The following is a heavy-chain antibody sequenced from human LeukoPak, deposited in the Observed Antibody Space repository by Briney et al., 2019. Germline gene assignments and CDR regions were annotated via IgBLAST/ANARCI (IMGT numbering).Heavy chain of an antibody. Sequence: GGSLRLSCAASGMTFSHRWMHWVRQAPGKGLVWVSLIKNDGRTTIYADSVKGRFTISRDNGKGTLYLQMNSLRAEDTGIYYCTTGPSYGYGWWGQGTVVTVSS. CDR2: IKNDGRTT. V-gene: IGHV3-74*01. CDR3: TTGPSYGYGW. J-gene: IGHJ4*02. CDR1: GMTFSHRW. D-gene: IGHD3-16*01.